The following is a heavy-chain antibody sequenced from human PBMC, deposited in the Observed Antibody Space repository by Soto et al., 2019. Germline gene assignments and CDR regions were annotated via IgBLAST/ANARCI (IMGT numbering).Heavy chain of an antibody. CDR2: VHYSGRA. V-gene: IGHV4-59*01. CDR1: GGSISNYY. J-gene: IGHJ4*02. CDR3: ARISNDYGGNGAFDY. D-gene: IGHD4-17*01. Sequence: SETLSLTCTVSGGSISNYYWLWIRQPPGKGLDWIGYVHYSGRATYNPSFKSRVSISVDTSKNQFSVNMSSVTAADTAVYYCARISNDYGGNGAFDYWGQGTLVTVSS.